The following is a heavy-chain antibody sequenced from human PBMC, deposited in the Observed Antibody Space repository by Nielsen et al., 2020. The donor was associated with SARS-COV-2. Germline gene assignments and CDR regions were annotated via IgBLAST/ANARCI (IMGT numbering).Heavy chain of an antibody. J-gene: IGHJ4*02. Sequence: WIRQPPGKGLEWIADIYYSGSTNYNPSLKSRVTISVDTSKNQFSLKLNSVTAADTAVYYCARRGAYHDTSGYYWDYYFDFWGQGTVVTVSS. CDR2: IYYSGST. CDR3: ARRGAYHDTSGYYWDYYFDF. D-gene: IGHD3-22*01. V-gene: IGHV4-61*07.